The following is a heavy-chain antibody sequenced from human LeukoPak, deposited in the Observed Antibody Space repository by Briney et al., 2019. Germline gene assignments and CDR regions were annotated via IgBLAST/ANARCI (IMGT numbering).Heavy chain of an antibody. V-gene: IGHV3-30*02. CDR1: GFTFSSYG. J-gene: IGHJ4*02. CDR2: IRYDGSNK. CDR3: AKEGITMVRGVITRYFDY. D-gene: IGHD3-10*01. Sequence: GGSLRLSCAASGFTFSSYGMHWVRQAPGKGLEWVAFIRYDGSNKYYADSVKGRFTISRDNSKNTLYLQMNSLRAEDTAVYYCAKEGITMVRGVITRYFDYWGQGTLVTVSS.